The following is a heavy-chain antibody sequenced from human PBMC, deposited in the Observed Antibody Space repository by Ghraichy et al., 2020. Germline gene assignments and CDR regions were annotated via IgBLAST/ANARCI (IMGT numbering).Heavy chain of an antibody. D-gene: IGHD6-13*01. CDR3: ARHGSSSWLVTWSNWFDP. CDR1: GGSINNYY. Sequence: SETLSLTCTVSGGSINNYYWSWIRQPPGKGLEWIGYIYYSGPTNYNPSLKSRVTISVDTSKNQFSLKLTSVTAADTAVYYCARHGSSSWLVTWSNWFDPWGQGTLVTVSS. CDR2: IYYSGPT. J-gene: IGHJ5*02. V-gene: IGHV4-59*08.